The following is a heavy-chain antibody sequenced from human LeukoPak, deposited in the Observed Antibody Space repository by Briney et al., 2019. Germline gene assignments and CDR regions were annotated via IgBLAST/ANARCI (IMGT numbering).Heavy chain of an antibody. D-gene: IGHD2-15*01. CDR1: GYTFTSYD. CDR2: MNPNSGNT. CDR3: ARGPLGYCSGGSCYSGEGGFDY. V-gene: IGHV1-8*01. Sequence: GASVKVSCKASGYTFTSYDINWLRQATGQGLEWIGWMNPNSGNTGYAQKFQGRVTMTRNTSISTAYMELSSLRSEDTAVYYCARGPLGYCSGGSCYSGEGGFDYWGQGTLVTVSS. J-gene: IGHJ4*02.